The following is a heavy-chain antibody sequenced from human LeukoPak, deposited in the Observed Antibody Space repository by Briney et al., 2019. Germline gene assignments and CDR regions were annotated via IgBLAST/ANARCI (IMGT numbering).Heavy chain of an antibody. Sequence: ASVKASCKASGYTFTSYDINWVRQATGQGLEWMGWMNPNSGGTNYAQKFQGRVTMTRDTSISTAYMDLSRLRSDDTAVYYCARHGRFYDAFDIWGQGTMVTVSS. CDR2: MNPNSGGT. D-gene: IGHD3-3*01. J-gene: IGHJ3*02. CDR3: ARHGRFYDAFDI. CDR1: GYTFTSYD. V-gene: IGHV1-2*02.